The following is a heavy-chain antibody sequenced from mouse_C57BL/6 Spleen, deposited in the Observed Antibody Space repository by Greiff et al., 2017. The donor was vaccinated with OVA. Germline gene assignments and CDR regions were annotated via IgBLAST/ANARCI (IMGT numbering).Heavy chain of an antibody. CDR1: GYSFTGYY. D-gene: IGHD1-1*01. Sequence: VHVKQSGPELVKPGASVKISCKASGYSFTGYYMNWVKQSPEKSLEWIGEINPSTGGTTYNQKFKAKATLTVDKSSSTAYMQLKSLTSEDSAVYYCARSGTTVEYAMDYWGQGTSVTVSS. J-gene: IGHJ4*01. CDR3: ARSGTTVEYAMDY. CDR2: INPSTGGT. V-gene: IGHV1-42*01.